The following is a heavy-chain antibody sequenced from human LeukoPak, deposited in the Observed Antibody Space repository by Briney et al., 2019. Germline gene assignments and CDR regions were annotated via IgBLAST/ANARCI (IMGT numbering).Heavy chain of an antibody. CDR1: GFTSSSKW. CDR2: IQPDGSEG. D-gene: IGHD3-22*01. V-gene: IGHV3-7*01. Sequence: GGSLRLSCAASGFTSSSKWMSWVRQAPGKGLEWVGNIQPDGSEGYPVDSVRGRFSISRENAKNSLYLKMNSLRPEDRAVYHFARGYSPVVVITSWAFDIWGQGTMVTVSS. CDR3: ARGYSPVVVITSWAFDI. J-gene: IGHJ3*02.